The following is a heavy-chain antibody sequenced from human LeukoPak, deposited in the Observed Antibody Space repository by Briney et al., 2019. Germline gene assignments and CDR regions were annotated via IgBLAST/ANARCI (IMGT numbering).Heavy chain of an antibody. Sequence: SETLSLTCTVSGGSISSYYWSWIRQPPGKGLEWIGYIYYSGSTNYNPSLKSRVTISVDTSKNQFSLKLSSVTAADTAVYYCARMGMITMVRGNNWFDPWGQGTLVTVSS. J-gene: IGHJ5*02. CDR2: IYYSGST. V-gene: IGHV4-59*08. CDR1: GGSISSYY. CDR3: ARMGMITMVRGNNWFDP. D-gene: IGHD3-10*01.